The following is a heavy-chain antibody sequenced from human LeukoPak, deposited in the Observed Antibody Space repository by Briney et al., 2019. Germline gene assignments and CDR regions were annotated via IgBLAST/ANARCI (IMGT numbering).Heavy chain of an antibody. CDR2: ISGSGGST. J-gene: IGHJ6*02. Sequence: GGSLRLSCAASGFTFISYAMSWVRQAPGKGLEWVLAISGSGGSTYYADSVKGRFTISRDNSKNTLYLQMNSLSAEDTAVYYCAKDRPYYGDYLYYYYGMDVWGQGTTVTVSS. CDR3: AKDRPYYGDYLYYYYGMDV. V-gene: IGHV3-23*01. D-gene: IGHD4-17*01. CDR1: GFTFISYA.